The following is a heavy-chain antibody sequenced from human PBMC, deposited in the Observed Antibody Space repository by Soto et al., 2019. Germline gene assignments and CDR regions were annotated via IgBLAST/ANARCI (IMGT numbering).Heavy chain of an antibody. CDR3: AKTSSGDQNFYYYYYGMDV. Sequence: PGGSLRLSCAASGFTFSSYAMSWVRQAPGKGLEWVSAISGIGGSTYYADSVKGRFTISRDNSKNTLYLQMNSLRAEDTAVYYCAKTSSGDQNFYYYYYGMDVWGQGTTVTVSS. V-gene: IGHV3-23*01. J-gene: IGHJ6*02. CDR2: ISGIGGST. CDR1: GFTFSSYA. D-gene: IGHD4-17*01.